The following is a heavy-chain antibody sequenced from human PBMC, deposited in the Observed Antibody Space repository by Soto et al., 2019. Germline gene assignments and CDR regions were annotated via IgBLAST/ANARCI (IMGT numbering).Heavy chain of an antibody. J-gene: IGHJ4*02. Sequence: SVKVSCKASGGTFSSYAISWVRQAPGQGLEWMGGIIPIFGTANYAQKFQGRVTITADESTSTAYMELSSLRSEDTAVYYCAREDRDDSSGYYYTGFDYWGQGTLVTAPQ. CDR1: GGTFSSYA. CDR2: IIPIFGTA. CDR3: AREDRDDSSGYYYTGFDY. D-gene: IGHD3-22*01. V-gene: IGHV1-69*13.